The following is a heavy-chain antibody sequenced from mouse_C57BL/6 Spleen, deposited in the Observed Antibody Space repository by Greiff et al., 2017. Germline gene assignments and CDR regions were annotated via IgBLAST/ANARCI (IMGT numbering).Heavy chain of an antibody. CDR3: ARVWLLNYYAMDY. CDR2: ISYDGSN. Sequence: EVQRVESGPGLVKPSQSLSLTCSVTGYSITSGYYWNWIRQFPGNKLEWMGYISYDGSNNYNPSLKNRISITRDTSKNQFFLKLNSVTTEDTATYYCARVWLLNYYAMDYWGQGTSVTVSS. V-gene: IGHV3-6*01. D-gene: IGHD2-3*01. J-gene: IGHJ4*01. CDR1: GYSITSGYY.